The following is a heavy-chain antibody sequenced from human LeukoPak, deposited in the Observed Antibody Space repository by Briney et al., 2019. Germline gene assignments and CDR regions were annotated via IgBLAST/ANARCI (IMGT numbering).Heavy chain of an antibody. D-gene: IGHD1-26*01. CDR3: ARGLRGSYTNWFDP. J-gene: IGHJ5*02. CDR2: IDHSGST. Sequence: SETLSLTCAVYGGSFRGYYWSWIRQPPGKGLEWIGEIDHSGSTNYNPSLKSRVTISVDTSKNQFSLKLSSVTAADTAVYYCARGLRGSYTNWFDPWGQGTLVTVSS. V-gene: IGHV4-34*01. CDR1: GGSFRGYY.